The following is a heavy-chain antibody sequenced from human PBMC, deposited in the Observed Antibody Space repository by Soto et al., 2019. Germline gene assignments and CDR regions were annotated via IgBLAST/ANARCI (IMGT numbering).Heavy chain of an antibody. J-gene: IGHJ4*02. D-gene: IGHD3-9*01. CDR2: IYVGGTT. CDR3: VQNTGWTGFDY. CDR1: GFTVSSKY. Sequence: EVQLVESGGGLIQPGGSLRLSCVASGFTVSSKYMTWVRQAPGKGLEWVSVIYVGGTTYYADPVKGRFAISRDNSKNTLYHQMHCLKAEDTAVYYCVQNTGWTGFDYWGQGTLVTVSS. V-gene: IGHV3-53*01.